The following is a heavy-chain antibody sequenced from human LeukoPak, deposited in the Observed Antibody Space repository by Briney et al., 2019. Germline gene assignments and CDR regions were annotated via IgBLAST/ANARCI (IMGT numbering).Heavy chain of an antibody. CDR1: GFKFDDFA. CDR3: VRDIGYVR. Sequence: SLRLYCAVSGFKFDDFAIHWVRQTPEKGLEWVAGITWNSDTIAYADFVKGRFTISRDNAQSSLYLQMRGLRTEDTALYYCVRDIGYVRWGQGTQVTVSS. D-gene: IGHD3-10*02. J-gene: IGHJ4*02. CDR2: ITWNSDTI. V-gene: IGHV3-9*01.